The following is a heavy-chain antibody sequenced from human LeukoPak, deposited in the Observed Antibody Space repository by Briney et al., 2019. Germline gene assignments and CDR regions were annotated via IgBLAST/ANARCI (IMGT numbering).Heavy chain of an antibody. CDR3: AKGGYSGSYYEVSYFDY. Sequence: GGSLRLSCAASGFTFDDYAMHWVRQAPGKGLEWVSGISWNSGGIGYADSVKGRFTISRDNAKNSLYLQMNSLRAEDTALYYCAKGGYSGSYYEVSYFDYWGQGTLVTVSS. J-gene: IGHJ4*02. V-gene: IGHV3-9*01. D-gene: IGHD1-26*01. CDR1: GFTFDDYA. CDR2: ISWNSGGI.